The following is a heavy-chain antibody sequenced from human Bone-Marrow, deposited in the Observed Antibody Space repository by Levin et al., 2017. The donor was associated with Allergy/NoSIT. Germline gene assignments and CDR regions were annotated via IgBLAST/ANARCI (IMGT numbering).Heavy chain of an antibody. J-gene: IGHJ3*02. V-gene: IGHV1-69*13. D-gene: IGHD2-21*01. CDR3: ARLFDGFNM. Sequence: GASVKVSCKASGGTFSNYAVSWVRQAPGQGLEWMGGIIPIFETSSYAQKFQGRLTITADESTRTVYMELSSLRSEDTALYYCARLFDGFNMWGQGTLITVSS. CDR1: GGTFSNYA. CDR2: IIPIFETS.